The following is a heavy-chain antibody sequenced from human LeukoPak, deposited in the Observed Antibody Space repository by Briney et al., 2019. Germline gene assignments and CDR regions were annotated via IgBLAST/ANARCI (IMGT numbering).Heavy chain of an antibody. CDR3: ARASRVAAAGWRL. D-gene: IGHD6-13*01. Sequence: SSVKVSCKASGGTFSTYAISWVRQAPGQGLEWMGGIIPIFGTANYAQKFQGRVTITADKSTTTAYMELSSLRSDDTAVYYCARASRVAAAGWRLWGQGTLVTVSS. J-gene: IGHJ4*02. CDR1: GGTFSTYA. CDR2: IIPIFGTA. V-gene: IGHV1-69*06.